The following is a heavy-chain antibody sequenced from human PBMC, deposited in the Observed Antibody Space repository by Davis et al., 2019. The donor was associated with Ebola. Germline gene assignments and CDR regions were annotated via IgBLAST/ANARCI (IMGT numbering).Heavy chain of an antibody. D-gene: IGHD4-23*01. CDR2: INPNSGGT. Sequence: AASVKVSCKASGYTFSNYGFTWVRQAPGQGLEWMGRINPNSGGTNYAQKFQGRVTMTRDTSISTAYMELSRLRSDDTVVYYCAREYYGGNSEYAFDIWGQGTMVTVSS. V-gene: IGHV1-2*05. J-gene: IGHJ3*02. CDR1: GYTFSNYG. CDR3: AREYYGGNSEYAFDI.